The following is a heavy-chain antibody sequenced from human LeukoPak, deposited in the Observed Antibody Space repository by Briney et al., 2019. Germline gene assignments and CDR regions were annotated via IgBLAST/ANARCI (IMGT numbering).Heavy chain of an antibody. CDR3: ARDSLALEDTVTSPYGMDV. CDR2: IYYSGST. CDR1: GGSISSGDYY. D-gene: IGHD4-17*01. Sequence: SETLSLTCTVSGGSISSGDYYWSWIRQPPGKGLEWIGYIYYSGSTYYNPSLKSRVTISVDTSKNQFSLKLSSVTAADTAVYYCARDSLALEDTVTSPYGMDVWGQGTTVTVS. J-gene: IGHJ6*02. V-gene: IGHV4-30-4*01.